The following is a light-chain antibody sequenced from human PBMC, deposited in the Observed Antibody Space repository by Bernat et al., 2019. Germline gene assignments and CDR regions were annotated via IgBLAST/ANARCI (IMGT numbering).Light chain of an antibody. CDR3: SSWTTSNVYV. CDR1: SSDVGGYTY. J-gene: IGLJ1*01. V-gene: IGLV2-14*03. Sequence: QSALTQPASVSGSPGQSITISCTGTSSDVGGYTYVSWYQQDPGKVPKLLISDVSDRPSGVSNRFSGTKSGNTASLTISGLQAEDEADYYCSSWTTSNVYVVGTGTKVTVL. CDR2: DVS.